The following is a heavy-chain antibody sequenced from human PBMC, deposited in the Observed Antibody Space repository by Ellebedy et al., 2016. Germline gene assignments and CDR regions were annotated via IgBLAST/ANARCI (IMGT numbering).Heavy chain of an antibody. CDR3: ARSPADKPRCFDY. Sequence: SQTLSLTCAISGDSVSSNSAAWNWIRQSPSRGLEWLGRTYYRSKWYNEYAESVKSRISINPDTSKNQFSLQLTSVTPEDTAVFYCARSPADKPRCFDYWGQGTLVTVSS. J-gene: IGHJ4*02. CDR2: TYYRSKWYN. CDR1: GDSVSSNSAA. V-gene: IGHV6-1*01. D-gene: IGHD1-14*01.